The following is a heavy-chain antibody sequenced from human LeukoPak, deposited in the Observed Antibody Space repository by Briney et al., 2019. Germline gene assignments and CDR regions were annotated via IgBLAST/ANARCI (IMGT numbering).Heavy chain of an antibody. D-gene: IGHD6-13*01. J-gene: IGHJ4*01. CDR2: ISCGSDYT. V-gene: IGHV3-11*03. CDR3: ASGRGAGYNSNWRLN. Sequence: GGSLRLSCAASGFTFSAFYMRWIRQAPGKGLEWVSYISCGSDYTDYADSVKGRFTISRDNTDNSLYLQMNSLRAEDTAVYYWASGRGAGYNSNWRLNWGHGTLVTVSS. CDR1: GFTFSAFY.